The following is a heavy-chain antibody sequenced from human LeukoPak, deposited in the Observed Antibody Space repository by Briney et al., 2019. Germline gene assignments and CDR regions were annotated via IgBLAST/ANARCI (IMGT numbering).Heavy chain of an antibody. D-gene: IGHD4-17*01. J-gene: IGHJ6*02. Sequence: SETLSLTCTVSGGSISSYYWSWLRQPPGKGLEWIGYIYYSGSTNCNPSLKSRVTISVDTSKNQFSLKLSSVTAADTAVYYCARVTTVTSYYYYYGMDVWGQGTTVTVSS. V-gene: IGHV4-59*01. CDR2: IYYSGST. CDR3: ARVTTVTSYYYYYGMDV. CDR1: GGSISSYY.